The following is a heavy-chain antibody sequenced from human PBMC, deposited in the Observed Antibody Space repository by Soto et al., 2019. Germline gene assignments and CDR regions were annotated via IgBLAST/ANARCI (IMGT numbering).Heavy chain of an antibody. CDR1: GDSLRSSYHYW. CDR3: VRDFEGSYGYGPFDY. J-gene: IGHJ4*02. Sequence: PSETLSLTCTVSGDSLRSSYHYWMSWVRQAPGKGLEWVANIKQDGSENYYVDSVRGRFTISRDNAKNSLYLQMNSLRAEDTAVYYCVRDFEGSYGYGPFDYWGQGTLATVSS. V-gene: IGHV3-7*03. CDR2: IKQDGSEN. D-gene: IGHD5-18*01.